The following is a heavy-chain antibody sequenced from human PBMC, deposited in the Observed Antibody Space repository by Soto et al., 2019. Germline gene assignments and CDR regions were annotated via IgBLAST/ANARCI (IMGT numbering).Heavy chain of an antibody. Sequence: ASVKVSCKASGYTFTSYDINWVRQATGQGLEWMGCMNPNSGNTGYAQKFQCRVTMTRNTSISTAYMELSSLRSEDTAVYYCARGPFSPVRGDYWGQGTLVTVSS. CDR3: ARGPFSPVRGDY. D-gene: IGHD3-16*01. J-gene: IGHJ4*02. CDR2: MNPNSGNT. CDR1: GYTFTSYD. V-gene: IGHV1-8*01.